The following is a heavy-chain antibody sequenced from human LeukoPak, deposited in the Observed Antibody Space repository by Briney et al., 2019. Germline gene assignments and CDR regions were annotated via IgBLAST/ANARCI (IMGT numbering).Heavy chain of an antibody. D-gene: IGHD3-10*01. CDR3: ARPRAMVRGVPGSFDP. CDR1: GFTFSSYA. Sequence: GRSLRLSCAASGFTFSSYAMHWVRQAPGKGLEWVAVISYDGSNKYYADSVKGRFTISRDNSKNTLYLQMNSLRAEDTAVYYCARPRAMVRGVPGSFDPWGQGTLVTVSS. V-gene: IGHV3-30-3*01. CDR2: ISYDGSNK. J-gene: IGHJ5*02.